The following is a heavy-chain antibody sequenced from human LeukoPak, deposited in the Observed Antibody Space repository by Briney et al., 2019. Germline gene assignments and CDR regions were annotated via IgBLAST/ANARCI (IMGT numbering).Heavy chain of an antibody. CDR3: ARGEAYSYGYAGY. CDR1: GYTFIAHY. V-gene: IGHV1-2*02. CDR2: VNPRSGGT. J-gene: IGHJ4*02. Sequence: GASVKVSCKASGYTFIAHYIHWVRQGPGQGLEWMGWVNPRSGGTNYAQKFQDRVTMTRDTSISTAYMELSSLRSDDTAVYYCARGEAYSYGYAGYWGQGTLVTVSS. D-gene: IGHD5-18*01.